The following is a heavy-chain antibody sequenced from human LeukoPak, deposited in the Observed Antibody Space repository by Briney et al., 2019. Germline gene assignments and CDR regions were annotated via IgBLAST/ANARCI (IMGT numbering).Heavy chain of an antibody. CDR1: GGSISSGDYY. CDR2: IYYSGGT. CDR3: AREVVYCSSTSCHGNDGYNFGHFDL. J-gene: IGHJ2*01. Sequence: SETLSLTCTVSGGSISSGDYYWSWIRQPPGKGLEWIGYIYYSGGTYYNPSLKSRVTISVDTSKNQFSLKLSSVTAADTAVYYCAREVVYCSSTSCHGNDGYNFGHFDLWGRGTLVTVSS. V-gene: IGHV4-30-4*01. D-gene: IGHD2-2*01.